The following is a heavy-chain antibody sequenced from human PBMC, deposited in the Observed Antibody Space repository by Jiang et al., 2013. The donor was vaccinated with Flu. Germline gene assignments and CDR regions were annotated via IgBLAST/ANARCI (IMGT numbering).Heavy chain of an antibody. D-gene: IGHD6-19*01. V-gene: IGHV4-4*02. J-gene: IGHJ6*01. CDR1: DGSVLIG. Sequence: PGLVKPSGTLSLTCDISDGSVLIGGLGSASPQGRAWSGSRQFIMMGKRSYSPSFRGRSTISMASSEIQFSLRLSSVSAADTAVYYCAREAVATYGMDVW. CDR2: FIMMGKR. CDR3: AREAVATYGMDV.